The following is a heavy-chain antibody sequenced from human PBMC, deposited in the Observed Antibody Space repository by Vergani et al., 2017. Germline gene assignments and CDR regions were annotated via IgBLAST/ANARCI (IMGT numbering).Heavy chain of an antibody. D-gene: IGHD3/OR15-3a*01. Sequence: QVQLQESGPGLVKPSQTLSLTCSVSGVSVSSTAFYWNWIRQPAGKGLEWIGSIYGSRNINCNPSLERRLTISRDTSKNQFSLKVHPVTAAGTAVYHCATGESRTDWLDPWGQGTQVIVSS. CDR3: ATGESRTDWLDP. CDR1: GVSVSSTAFY. CDR2: IYGSRNI. V-gene: IGHV4-61*02. J-gene: IGHJ5*02.